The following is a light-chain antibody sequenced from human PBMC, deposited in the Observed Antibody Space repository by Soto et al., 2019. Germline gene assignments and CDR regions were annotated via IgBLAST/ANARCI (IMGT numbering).Light chain of an antibody. CDR1: SSDVGGYKF. CDR2: EVS. J-gene: IGLJ1*01. V-gene: IGLV2-14*01. Sequence: QSVLTQPASVSGSPGQSITISCTGTSSDVGGYKFVSWYQQHPGKVPRLMIYEVSNRPSGVSNRFSGSKPGNTASLTISGLQAEDEADYYCSSYTTSSTLEVFGHGTKVTVL. CDR3: SSYTTSSTLEV.